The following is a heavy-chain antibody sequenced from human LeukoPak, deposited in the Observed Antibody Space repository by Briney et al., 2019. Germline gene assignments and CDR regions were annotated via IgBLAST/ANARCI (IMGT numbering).Heavy chain of an antibody. V-gene: IGHV3-23*01. Sequence: GGSLRLSRAASSLSFSTYAMSCVRQAPGKGLEWVSGMNGNGGTTHYADSVTGRFTISRDNSKNTLYLQMNNLRAEAAAVYYCARKIYVNSSDYNRHYDYWGQGTLVTVSS. CDR3: ARKIYVNSSDYNRHYDY. CDR1: SLSFSTYA. CDR2: MNGNGGTT. J-gene: IGHJ4*02. D-gene: IGHD3-22*01.